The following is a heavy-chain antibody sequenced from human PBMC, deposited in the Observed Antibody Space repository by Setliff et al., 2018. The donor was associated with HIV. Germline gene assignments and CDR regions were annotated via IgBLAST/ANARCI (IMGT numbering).Heavy chain of an antibody. V-gene: IGHV4-34*01. D-gene: IGHD4-17*01. CDR3: ARATVTVDFYYYGLDV. Sequence: PSQTLSLTCAVYGGSFSDYYWSWIRQPPGKGLEWIGEINHSGSTNYNPSLKSRVTISVDTSKNQFSLKLSSVTAADTAVYYCARATVTVDFYYYGLDVWSQGTTVTVSS. J-gene: IGHJ6*02. CDR2: INHSGST. CDR1: GGSFSDYY.